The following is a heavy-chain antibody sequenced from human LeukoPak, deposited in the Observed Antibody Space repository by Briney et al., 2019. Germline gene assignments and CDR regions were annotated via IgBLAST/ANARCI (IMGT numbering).Heavy chain of an antibody. J-gene: IGHJ5*02. V-gene: IGHV3-64D*06. Sequence: GGSLRLSCSASGFTFSSYAMHWVRQAPGKGLEYVSAISGNGGSTYYADSVKGRFTISRDNSKNTLYLQMSSLRAEDTAVYYCVKDHAPYSSTDWFDPWGQGTLVTVSS. CDR2: ISGNGGST. CDR3: VKDHAPYSSTDWFDP. D-gene: IGHD6-13*01. CDR1: GFTFSSYA.